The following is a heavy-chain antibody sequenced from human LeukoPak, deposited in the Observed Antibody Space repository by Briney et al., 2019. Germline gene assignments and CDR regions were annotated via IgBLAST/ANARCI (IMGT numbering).Heavy chain of an antibody. V-gene: IGHV4-59*01. CDR1: GGSISSYY. CDR3: ARGVSLWFGELKFWFDP. Sequence: KPSETLSLTCTVSGGSISSYYWSWIRQPPGKGLEWIGYIYYSGSTNYNPSLKSRVTISVDTSKNQFSLKLSSVTAADTAVYYCARGVSLWFGELKFWFDPWGQGTPVTVSS. J-gene: IGHJ5*02. D-gene: IGHD3-10*01. CDR2: IYYSGST.